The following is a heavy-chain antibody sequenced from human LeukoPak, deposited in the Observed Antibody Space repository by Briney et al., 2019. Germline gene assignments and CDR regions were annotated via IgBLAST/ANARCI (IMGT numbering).Heavy chain of an antibody. Sequence: PGGSLRLSCAASGFTFSSYSMTWVRQAPGKGLEWVSSISSSSSYIYYADSVKGRFTISRDNAKNSLYLQMNSLRAEDTAVYYCARGTAVADFDYWGQGTLVTVSS. J-gene: IGHJ4*02. CDR1: GFTFSSYS. D-gene: IGHD6-19*01. V-gene: IGHV3-21*01. CDR2: ISSSSSYI. CDR3: ARGTAVADFDY.